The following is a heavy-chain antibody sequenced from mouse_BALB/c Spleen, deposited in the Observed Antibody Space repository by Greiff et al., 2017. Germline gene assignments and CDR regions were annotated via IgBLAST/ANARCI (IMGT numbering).Heavy chain of an antibody. Sequence: EVQRVESGGGLVKPGGSLKLSCAASGFTFSSYTMSWVRQTPEKRLEWVATISSGGGNTYYPDSVKGRFTISRDNAKNNLYLQMSSLRSEDTALYYCARGYRYDGPHYYAMDYWGQGTSVTVSS. J-gene: IGHJ4*01. CDR3: ARGYRYDGPHYYAMDY. CDR1: GFTFSSYT. V-gene: IGHV5-9*03. CDR2: ISSGGGNT. D-gene: IGHD2-14*01.